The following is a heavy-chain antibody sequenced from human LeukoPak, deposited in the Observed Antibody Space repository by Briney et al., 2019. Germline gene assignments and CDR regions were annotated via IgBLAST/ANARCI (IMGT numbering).Heavy chain of an antibody. CDR3: ARDRGIGGYNWFDP. CDR1: GFTFDDYG. V-gene: IGHV3-20*01. D-gene: IGHD3-10*01. CDR2: INWNGGST. J-gene: IGHJ5*02. Sequence: PGGSLRLSCAASGFTFDDYGMSWVRQAPGKGLEWVSGINWNGGSTGYADSVKGRFTISRDIAKNSLYLQMNSLRAEDTALYHCARDRGIGGYNWFDPWGQGTLVTVSS.